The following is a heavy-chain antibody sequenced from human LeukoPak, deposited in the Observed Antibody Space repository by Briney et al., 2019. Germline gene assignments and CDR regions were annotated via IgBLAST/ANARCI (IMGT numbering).Heavy chain of an antibody. Sequence: SETLSLTCTVSGGSISSYYWSWFRQPPGKGLEWIGYIYYSGSTNYNPSLKSRVTISVDTSKNQFSLKLRSVTAADTAVYYCVADPINFDFWGQGNLVTVSS. CDR1: GGSISSYY. J-gene: IGHJ4*02. CDR2: IYYSGST. V-gene: IGHV4-59*12. CDR3: VADPINFDF.